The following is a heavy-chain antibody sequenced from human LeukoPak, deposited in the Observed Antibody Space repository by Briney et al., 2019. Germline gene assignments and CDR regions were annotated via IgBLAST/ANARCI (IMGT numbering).Heavy chain of an antibody. D-gene: IGHD3-10*01. CDR3: AKDGTRGTRFGKIPHYFDS. CDR2: ISWNSATM. Sequence: GGSLRLSCAASGFSFNDYAMHWVRQAPGRGLEWVSSISWNSATMAYADSLQGRFTISRDNPKNSLYLQMNSLRAEDTAVYYCAKDGTRGTRFGKIPHYFDSWGQGTLVTVSS. J-gene: IGHJ4*02. V-gene: IGHV3-9*01. CDR1: GFSFNDYA.